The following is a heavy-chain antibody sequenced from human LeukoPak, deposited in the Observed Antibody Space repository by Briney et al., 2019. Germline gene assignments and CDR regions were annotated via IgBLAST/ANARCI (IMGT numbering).Heavy chain of an antibody. Sequence: SETLSLTCTVSGGSISDNYWSWIRQPPGKGLEWIGYAYYSGHTNYSSSLKSRVTMSLDTSKSQFSLRLSSVTAADTAVYFCARHPFATPFDYWGPGTLVTVSS. J-gene: IGHJ4*02. CDR3: ARHPFATPFDY. V-gene: IGHV4-59*08. CDR2: AYYSGHT. CDR1: GGSISDNY. D-gene: IGHD2-15*01.